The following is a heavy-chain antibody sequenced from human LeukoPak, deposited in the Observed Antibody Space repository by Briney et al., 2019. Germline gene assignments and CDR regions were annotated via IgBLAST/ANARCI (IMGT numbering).Heavy chain of an antibody. CDR1: GDSIDRSSTF. CDR2: IHYRGST. J-gene: IGHJ5*02. D-gene: IGHD6-13*01. CDR3: ARNLLGIAAAES. Sequence: SETLSLTCSVSGDSIDRSSTFWGWIRQPPGKGLEWIGSIHYRGSTHYNPSLKSRVTMSVDTSKNQFSLKLSSVTAVDTAVYYCARNLLGIAAAESWGQGILVTVSS. V-gene: IGHV4-39*07.